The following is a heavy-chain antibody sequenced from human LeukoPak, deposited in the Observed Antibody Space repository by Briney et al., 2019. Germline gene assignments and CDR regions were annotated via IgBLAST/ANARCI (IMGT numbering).Heavy chain of an antibody. Sequence: PSETLSLTCAVYGESSFSSYYWSWIRQTPGGALEWIGEINHSGYTNYNPSLKSRVTLSIDTSKNQFSLRLGSVTAADTAVYYCSTQVVGNDYWGQGTLVTVSS. CDR3: STQVVGNDY. V-gene: IGHV4-34*01. J-gene: IGHJ4*02. CDR2: INHSGYT. D-gene: IGHD3-22*01. CDR1: GESSFSSYY.